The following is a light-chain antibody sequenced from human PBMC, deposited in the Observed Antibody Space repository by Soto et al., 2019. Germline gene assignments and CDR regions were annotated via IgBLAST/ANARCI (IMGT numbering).Light chain of an antibody. V-gene: IGKV4-1*01. J-gene: IGKJ1*01. CDR3: QHNYTVSPWT. CDR2: XAX. Sequence: DIVMTQSPDPLAVSLGERATINCKSSQSVLYSPDRRNYLAWYQQKPGLTXXXLXXXAXRXGSGVTDRFSGSGSGTDLTLTITSLRAEYVDVSYCQHNYTVSPWTFG. CDR1: QSVLYSPDRRNY.